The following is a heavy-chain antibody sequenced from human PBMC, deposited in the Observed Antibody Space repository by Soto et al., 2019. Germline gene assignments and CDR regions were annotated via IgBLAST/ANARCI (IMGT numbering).Heavy chain of an antibody. Sequence: LSLTFSVSGDSISSSNWLTLVRQPPGKGLEWIGDIYQTGITNSNPSLKSRVTMSIDKSKNQFSMKLTSVTAADTAVYYCARYSASALYYYFALEVWRQGTTVTVSS. CDR2: IYQTGIT. CDR3: ARYSASALYYYFALEV. D-gene: IGHD6-13*01. CDR1: GDSISSSNW. V-gene: IGHV4-4*02. J-gene: IGHJ6*02.